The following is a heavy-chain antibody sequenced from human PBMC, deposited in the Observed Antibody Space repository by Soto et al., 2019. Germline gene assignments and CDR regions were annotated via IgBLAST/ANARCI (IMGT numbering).Heavy chain of an antibody. Sequence: APVEGSFKASGYTLTNHGISWVRQAPGQGLEWMGWISAYNGNTNYAQKLQGRVTMTTDTSTSTAYMELRSLRSDDTAVYYCARDSPPVDYWGQGTLVTVSS. CDR1: GYTLTNHG. CDR2: ISAYNGNT. V-gene: IGHV1-18*01. J-gene: IGHJ4*02. CDR3: ARDSPPVDY.